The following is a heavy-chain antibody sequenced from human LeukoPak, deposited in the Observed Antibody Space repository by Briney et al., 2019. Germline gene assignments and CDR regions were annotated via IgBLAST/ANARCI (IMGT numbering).Heavy chain of an antibody. CDR2: ITSSSTYI. CDR1: GFTFNNYN. D-gene: IGHD3-10*01. CDR3: ARYYGSGNY. V-gene: IGHV3-21*01. J-gene: IGHJ4*02. Sequence: PGGSLRLSCAASGFTFNNYNMNWVRQAPGKGLEWVSSITSSSTYIYYADSVKGRFTISRDNSKNTLYLQMNSLRAEDTAVYYCARYYGSGNYWGQGTLVTVSS.